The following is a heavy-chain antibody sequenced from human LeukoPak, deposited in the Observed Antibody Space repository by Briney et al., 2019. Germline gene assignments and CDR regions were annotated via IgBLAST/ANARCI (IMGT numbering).Heavy chain of an antibody. CDR3: ARDPPDY. J-gene: IGHJ4*02. Sequence: GGSLRLPCAASGFTFTTYGMHWVRQAPGKGLMWVAFIRYDGTQIYYGDSVKGRFTISRDTSSNTLYLQMSSLRPEDTAVYYCARDPPDYWGQGTLVTVSS. CDR2: IRYDGTQI. CDR1: GFTFTTYG. V-gene: IGHV3-30*02.